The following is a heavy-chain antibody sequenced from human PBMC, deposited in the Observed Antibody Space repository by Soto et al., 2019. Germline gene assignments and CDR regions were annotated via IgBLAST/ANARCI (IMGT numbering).Heavy chain of an antibody. CDR1: DGSISNYY. J-gene: IGHJ6*02. D-gene: IGHD3-10*01. Sequence: SETLSLTCTVSDGSISNYYWSWIRQPPGKGLEWIGYIYYSGSTSYNPSLRSRVTISLDTSKNQFSLKLSSVTAADTAVYYCAGISGSHYGMDVWGQGTTVTVAS. CDR2: IYYSGST. V-gene: IGHV4-59*01. CDR3: AGISGSHYGMDV.